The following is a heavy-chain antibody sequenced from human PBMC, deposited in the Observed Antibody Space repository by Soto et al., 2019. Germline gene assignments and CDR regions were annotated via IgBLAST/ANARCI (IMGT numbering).Heavy chain of an antibody. Sequence: ASVKVSCKASGSTFTGYYMHWVRQAPGQGLEWMGWINPNSGGTNYAQKFQGRVTMTRDTSISTAYMELSRLRSDDTAVYYCARGGGDGWYDYNWFDPWGQGTLVTVSS. CDR3: ARGGGDGWYDYNWFDP. CDR2: INPNSGGT. CDR1: GSTFTGYY. D-gene: IGHD6-19*01. J-gene: IGHJ5*02. V-gene: IGHV1-2*02.